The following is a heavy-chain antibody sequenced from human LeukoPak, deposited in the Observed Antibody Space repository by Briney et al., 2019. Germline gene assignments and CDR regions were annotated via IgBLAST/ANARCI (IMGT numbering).Heavy chain of an antibody. CDR2: IYYRSKWYS. J-gene: IGHJ5*02. Sequence: SQTLSLNCAISGDSVSGGSAGWNWIRQSPSRGLEWLGRIYYRSKWYSDYAISVKSRITINPDTSRNQFSLQLNSVTHDDTAVYYCTGGGLVRGSLHWFDPWGQGTLVTVSS. CDR1: GDSVSGGSAG. V-gene: IGHV6-1*01. D-gene: IGHD3-10*01. CDR3: TGGGLVRGSLHWFDP.